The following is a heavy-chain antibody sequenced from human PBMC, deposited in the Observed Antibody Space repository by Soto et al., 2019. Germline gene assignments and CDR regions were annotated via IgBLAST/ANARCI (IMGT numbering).Heavy chain of an antibody. D-gene: IGHD6-19*01. J-gene: IGHJ4*02. Sequence: QVQLVESGGGVVQPGRSLRLSCAASGFTFSSYGMHWVRQAPGKGLEWVAVISYDGSNTYYGDTVKGRFTISRDNSKNTLSLQMNSLRAEDPAVYYCAKDGNVYSSGWYAPSLDYWGQGTLVTVSS. CDR3: AKDGNVYSSGWYAPSLDY. CDR1: GFTFSSYG. CDR2: ISYDGSNT. V-gene: IGHV3-30*18.